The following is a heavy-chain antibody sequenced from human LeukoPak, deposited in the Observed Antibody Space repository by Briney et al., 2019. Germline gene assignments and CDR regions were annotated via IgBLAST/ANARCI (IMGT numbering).Heavy chain of an antibody. Sequence: PSETLSLTCAVYGGSFSRYYWSWIRQSPGKGLEWIAEIDHRGDTNYNPSVKSRVTISVDTSKNQFSLRVRSLSAADTAVYYCARGATISETGYFDFWGQGALVTVSS. J-gene: IGHJ4*03. CDR2: IDHRGDT. CDR3: ARGATISETGYFDF. CDR1: GGSFSRYY. V-gene: IGHV4-34*01. D-gene: IGHD5-24*01.